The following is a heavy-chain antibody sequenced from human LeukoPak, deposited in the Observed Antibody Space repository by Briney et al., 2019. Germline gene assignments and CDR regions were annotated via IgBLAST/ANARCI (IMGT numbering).Heavy chain of an antibody. D-gene: IGHD3-3*01. J-gene: IGHJ5*02. CDR1: GFSLSTSGVG. Sequence: SGPTLVKPTQTLTLTCTFSGFSLSTSGVGVGWIRQPPGNALEWLALISWNDDKLYSPSLKCRLTIPLDLSKNHVAHTMTNMDPVGTATYSCALRYDFWSGYFGGNNWFDPWGQGTLVTVSS. CDR3: ALRYDFWSGYFGGNNWFDP. V-gene: IGHV2-5*01. CDR2: ISWNDDK.